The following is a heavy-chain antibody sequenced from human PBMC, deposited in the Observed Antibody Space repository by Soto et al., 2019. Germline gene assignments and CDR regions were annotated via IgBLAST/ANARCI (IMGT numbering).Heavy chain of an antibody. CDR3: AKDHGPYGDGLDY. J-gene: IGHJ4*02. CDR1: GFTFNSYA. V-gene: IGHV3-23*01. Sequence: GGSLRLSCAASGFTFNSYAMSWVRQAPGKGLECVSAISSRGGRTHYADSVKGRFTISRDNSKNTLYLQVNSLRAEDTAVYYCAKDHGPYGDGLDYWGPGTLVTVSS. D-gene: IGHD4-17*01. CDR2: ISSRGGRT.